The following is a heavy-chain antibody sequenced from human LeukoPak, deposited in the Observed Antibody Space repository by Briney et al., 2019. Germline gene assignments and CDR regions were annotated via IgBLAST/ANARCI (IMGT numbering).Heavy chain of an antibody. Sequence: SETLSLTCTVSGGSISSHYWSWIRQPPGKGLEWIGYIYYSGSTNYNPSLKSRVTISVDTPKNQFSLKLSSVTAADTAVYYCARDRIDFFDYWGQGTLVTVSS. J-gene: IGHJ4*02. D-gene: IGHD3-3*01. V-gene: IGHV4-59*11. CDR2: IYYSGST. CDR3: ARDRIDFFDY. CDR1: GGSISSHY.